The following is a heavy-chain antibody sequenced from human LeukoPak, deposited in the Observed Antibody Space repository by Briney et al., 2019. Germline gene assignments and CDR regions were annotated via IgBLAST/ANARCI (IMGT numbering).Heavy chain of an antibody. CDR2: IYYSGST. J-gene: IGHJ4*02. CDR3: ARSDDYTRISPFDY. D-gene: IGHD4-11*01. CDR1: GGSISSYY. Sequence: PSETLSLTCTVSGGSISSYYWSWIRQPPGKGLEWIGYIYYSGSTNYNPSLKGRVIISVDTSKNQFSLKLSSVTAADTAVYYCARSDDYTRISPFDYWGQGTLVTVSS. V-gene: IGHV4-59*01.